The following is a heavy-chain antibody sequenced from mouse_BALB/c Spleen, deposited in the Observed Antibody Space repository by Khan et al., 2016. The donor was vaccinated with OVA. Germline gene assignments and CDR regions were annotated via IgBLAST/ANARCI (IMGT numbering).Heavy chain of an antibody. CDR1: GYSITSDYA. V-gene: IGHV3-2*02. CDR2: ISYSGNT. J-gene: IGHJ2*01. D-gene: IGHD1-1*01. Sequence: EVKLEESGPGLVKPSQSLSLTCTVTGYSITSDYAWNCIRQFPGNKLEWMGFISYSGNTNYNPSLNSRISITRDTSKNQFFLQLNSVTTEDTATYYCARVYGGDFDYWGQGTTLTVSS. CDR3: ARVYGGDFDY.